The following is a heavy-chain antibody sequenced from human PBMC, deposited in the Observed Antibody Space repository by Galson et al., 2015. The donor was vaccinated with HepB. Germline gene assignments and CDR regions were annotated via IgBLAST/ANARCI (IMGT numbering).Heavy chain of an antibody. J-gene: IGHJ6*02. D-gene: IGHD2-2*01. CDR1: GFTFSSYA. Sequence: SLRLSCAASGFTFSSYAMSWVRQAPGKGLEWVSAISGSGGSTYYADSVKGRFTISRDNSKNTLYLQMNSLRAEDTAVYYCARRHIVVVPAVDSYYYYYGMDVWGQGTTVTVSS. V-gene: IGHV3-23*01. CDR2: ISGSGGST. CDR3: ARRHIVVVPAVDSYYYYYGMDV.